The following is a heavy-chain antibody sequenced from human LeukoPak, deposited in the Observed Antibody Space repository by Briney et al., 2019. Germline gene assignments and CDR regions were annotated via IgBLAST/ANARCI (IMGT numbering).Heavy chain of an antibody. CDR2: ITYSGST. V-gene: IGHV4-30-4*01. D-gene: IGHD5-12*01. Sequence: SETLSLTCTVSGGSISSDDYYWSWIRQPPGKGLEWIGHITYSGSTDYSPSLRSRVAMSVDTSKNQFSLKLNSVTAAETAMYFCARGGVGGYDYFDSWGQGTLVAVSS. CDR3: ARGGVGGYDYFDS. J-gene: IGHJ4*02. CDR1: GGSISSDDYY.